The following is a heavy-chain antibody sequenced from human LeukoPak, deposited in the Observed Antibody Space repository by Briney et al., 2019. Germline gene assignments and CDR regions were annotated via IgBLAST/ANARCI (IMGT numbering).Heavy chain of an antibody. CDR1: GGSISSSSYY. V-gene: IGHV4-39*07. J-gene: IGHJ4*02. CDR3: ARSKDILTGYCFDY. CDR2: IYYSGST. D-gene: IGHD3-9*01. Sequence: SETLSLTCTVSGGSISSSSYYWGWIRQPPGKGLEWIGSIYYSGSTYYNPSLKSRVTISVDTSKNQFSLKLSSVTAADTAVYHCARSKDILTGYCFDYWGQGTLVTVSS.